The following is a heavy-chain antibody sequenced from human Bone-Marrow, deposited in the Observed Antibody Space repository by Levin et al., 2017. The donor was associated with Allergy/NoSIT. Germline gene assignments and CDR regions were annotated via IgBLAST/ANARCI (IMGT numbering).Heavy chain of an antibody. CDR2: IKQDGSEK. V-gene: IGHV3-7*01. J-gene: IGHJ6*02. D-gene: IGHD3-3*01. Sequence: PGGSLRLSCAASGFMFRSYSMTWFRQAPGKGLEWVANIKQDGSEKYYVDSVKGRFTISRDNAQSSVYLQMNSLRTEDTAVYYCAREYYDFLSGYSNVWGQGTTVTVSS. CDR3: AREYYDFLSGYSNV. CDR1: GFMFRSYS.